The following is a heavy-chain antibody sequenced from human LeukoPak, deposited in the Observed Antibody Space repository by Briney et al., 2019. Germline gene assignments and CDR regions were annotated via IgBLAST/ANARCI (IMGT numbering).Heavy chain of an antibody. J-gene: IGHJ4*02. V-gene: IGHV4-59*08. CDR2: IYYSGST. Sequence: SETLSLTCSVSGGSISGYYWNWIRQPPGEGLEWIGYIYYSGSTTYNPSLKSRVTISVDTSKNQFSLKLSSVTAADTAVYYCARQVEAETARFDYWGQGTLVTVSS. CDR3: ARQVEAETARFDY. CDR1: GGSISGYY. D-gene: IGHD5-24*01.